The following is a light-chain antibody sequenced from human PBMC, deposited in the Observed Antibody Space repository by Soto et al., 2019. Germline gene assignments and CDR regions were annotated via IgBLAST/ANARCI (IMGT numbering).Light chain of an antibody. CDR2: GAS. CDR3: QQYNNWPQT. V-gene: IGKV3-15*01. CDR1: QSVSNN. J-gene: IGKJ1*01. Sequence: EIVLARSPGTVSRSRGARAPLSSRASQSVSNNYLAWYQKKPGQAPRLLIYGASTRATGIPARFSGSWSGTEFTRTISSLQSEDLTVYSCQQYNNWPQTFAQGTKVDIK.